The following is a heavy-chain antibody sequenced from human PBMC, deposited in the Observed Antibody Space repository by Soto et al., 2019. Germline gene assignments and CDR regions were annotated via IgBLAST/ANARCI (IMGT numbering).Heavy chain of an antibody. CDR1: GFTFSTYA. Sequence: EVQLLESGGGLVQPGGSLRLSCAASGFTFSTYAMSWVRQAPGKGLEWVADIRGSGGSTYYPDSVKGRFTISRDNSKNPLYLQVNSLTAEDTAVYYCAKRKRSCNSASCYDGAFDIWGQRTKVTVSS. V-gene: IGHV3-23*01. CDR3: AKRKRSCNSASCYDGAFDI. D-gene: IGHD2-2*01. J-gene: IGHJ3*02. CDR2: IRGSGGST.